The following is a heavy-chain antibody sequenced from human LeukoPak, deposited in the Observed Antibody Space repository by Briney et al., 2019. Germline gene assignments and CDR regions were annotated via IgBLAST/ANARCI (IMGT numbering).Heavy chain of an antibody. CDR3: ARDRTGDSVFDY. V-gene: IGHV3-30-3*01. D-gene: IGHD4-17*01. Sequence: GRSLRLSCAASEFTFRSYIMHCVRQAPGKGLEWVAVLSYDGSNKYYADSVKGRFTISRDNSKNTLYLQMNSLRPEDTAVYYCARDRTGDSVFDYWGQGTLVTVSS. CDR2: LSYDGSNK. CDR1: EFTFRSYI. J-gene: IGHJ4*02.